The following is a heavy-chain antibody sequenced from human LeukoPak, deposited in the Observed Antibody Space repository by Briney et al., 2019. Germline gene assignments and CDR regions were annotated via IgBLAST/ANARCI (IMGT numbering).Heavy chain of an antibody. CDR1: GFTFSSYS. CDR2: IWYDGSNK. Sequence: GGSLRLSCAASGFTFSSYSMNWVRQAPGKGLEWVAVIWYDGSNKYYADSVKGRFTISRDNSKSTLYLQMNSLRAEDTAVYYCAREIGDYWGQGTLVTVSS. J-gene: IGHJ4*02. V-gene: IGHV3-33*08. CDR3: AREIGDY. D-gene: IGHD3-10*01.